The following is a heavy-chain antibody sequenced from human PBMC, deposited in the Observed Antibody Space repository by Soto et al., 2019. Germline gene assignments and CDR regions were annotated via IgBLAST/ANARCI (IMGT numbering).Heavy chain of an antibody. V-gene: IGHV4-34*01. Sequence: QVQLQQWGAGLLKPSETLSLTCAVYGGSFSGYYWSWIRQPPGKGLEWIGEINHSGSTNYNPSLKRRVTISVDTSKNQFSLKLSSVTAADTAVYYCAREWLFTRTFDYWGQGTLVTVSS. CDR2: INHSGST. D-gene: IGHD3-3*01. CDR3: AREWLFTRTFDY. CDR1: GGSFSGYY. J-gene: IGHJ4*02.